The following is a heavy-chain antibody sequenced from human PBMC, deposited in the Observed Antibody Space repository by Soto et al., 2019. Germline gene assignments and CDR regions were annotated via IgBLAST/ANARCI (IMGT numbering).Heavy chain of an antibody. CDR2: INPDGRST. Sequence: GGSLRLSCVASGFTFSNNWMHWVRQTSGKGLVWVSRINPDGRSTSYADAVKGRFTISRDNARNTLYLQMNSLRAEDTAVYFCTRDPYTVVPATGRAYHYGWDVWGPGTTVTVSS. CDR3: TRDPYTVVPATGRAYHYGWDV. D-gene: IGHD3-22*01. J-gene: IGHJ6*02. V-gene: IGHV3-74*01. CDR1: GFTFSNNW.